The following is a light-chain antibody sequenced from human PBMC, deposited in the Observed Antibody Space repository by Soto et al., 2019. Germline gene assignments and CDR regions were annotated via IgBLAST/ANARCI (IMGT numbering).Light chain of an antibody. V-gene: IGKV3-20*01. CDR2: GAS. CDR3: QQYGTSPPIT. J-gene: IGKJ5*01. Sequence: EIVLTQSPGTLSLSPGERATLSCRASQSVGSSYLAWYQQKPGQAPRLLIYGASNRATGIPDRFSGSGSGTGFALTISRLEPEDFAVYYCQQYGTSPPITFGRGTRLEIK. CDR1: QSVGSSY.